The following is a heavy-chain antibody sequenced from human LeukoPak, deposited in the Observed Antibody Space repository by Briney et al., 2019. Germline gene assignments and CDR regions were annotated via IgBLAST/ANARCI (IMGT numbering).Heavy chain of an antibody. CDR1: EYTFTDHN. CDR2: INPKTGGR. CDR3: ARISQYDFWSGSIDY. D-gene: IGHD3-3*01. J-gene: IGHJ4*02. V-gene: IGHV1-2*02. Sequence: ASVKVSCKASEYTFTDHNVHWVRQAPGQGLEWMGWINPKTGGRNYAQKFQGRVTLTRDTSISTAYMELSRLRSDDTAVYYCARISQYDFWSGSIDYWGQGTLVTVSS.